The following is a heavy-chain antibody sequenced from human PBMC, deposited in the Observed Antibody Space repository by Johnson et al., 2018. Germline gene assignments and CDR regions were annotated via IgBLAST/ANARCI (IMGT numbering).Heavy chain of an antibody. CDR2: IRSKVYGGTT. D-gene: IGHD6-19*01. CDR3: IRVFTEVHRWLVPLCGY. Sequence: VQPVQSGGGLVQPGRSLRLSCTASGFYFGDYAMSWFRQAPGKGLEWVGFIRSKVYGGTTEYAASVKGRFTISRDNSKSIAYLQMNRLKTEDTAVYYVIRVFTEVHRWLVPLCGYWGQGTLVTVSS. J-gene: IGHJ4*02. CDR1: GFYFGDYA. V-gene: IGHV3-49*03.